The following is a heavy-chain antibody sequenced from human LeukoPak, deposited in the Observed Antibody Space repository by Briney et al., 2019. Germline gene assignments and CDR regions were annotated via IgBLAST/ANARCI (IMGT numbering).Heavy chain of an antibody. CDR1: GGTFSSYA. J-gene: IGHJ4*02. CDR2: IIPIFGTA. D-gene: IGHD1-26*01. V-gene: IGHV1-69*05. Sequence: GASVKVSCKASGGTFSSYAISWVRQAPGQGLEWMGGIIPIFGTANYAQKFQGRVTITTDESTSTAYMELSSLRSEDTAVYYCARLATTRRGRYFDYWGQGTLVTVSS. CDR3: ARLATTRRGRYFDY.